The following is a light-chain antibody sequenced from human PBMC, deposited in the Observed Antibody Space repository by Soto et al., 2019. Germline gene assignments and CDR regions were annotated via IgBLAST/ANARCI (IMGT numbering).Light chain of an antibody. J-gene: IGLJ1*01. CDR2: SHN. CDR3: AAWDDSLNGYV. Sequence: QSVLTQPPSASGTPGQRVTISCSGSSSNIGSNTVNWYQQLPGTAPKLLIYSHNQRPSGVPDRFSGSKSGTSASLAISGLQPDDEADYNCAAWDDSLNGYVFGTGTKVTVL. CDR1: SSNIGSNT. V-gene: IGLV1-44*01.